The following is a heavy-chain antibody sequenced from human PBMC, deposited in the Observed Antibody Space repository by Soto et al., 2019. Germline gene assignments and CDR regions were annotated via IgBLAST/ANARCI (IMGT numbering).Heavy chain of an antibody. V-gene: IGHV3-9*01. CDR3: AKDHRAGPYKSDAFDS. D-gene: IGHD1-20*01. J-gene: IGHJ3*02. Sequence: PGGSLRLSCAASGFTFDDYAMHWVRQAPGKGLEWVSGISWNSGSIGYADSVKGRFTISRDNAKNSLYLQMNSLRAEDTALYYCAKDHRAGPYKSDAFDSWGQGTMGTVSS. CDR2: ISWNSGSI. CDR1: GFTFDDYA.